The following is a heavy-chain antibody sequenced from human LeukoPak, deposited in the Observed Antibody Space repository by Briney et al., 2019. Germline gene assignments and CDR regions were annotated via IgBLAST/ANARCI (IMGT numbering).Heavy chain of an antibody. D-gene: IGHD1-14*01. J-gene: IGHJ4*02. CDR1: GFTLSNYN. V-gene: IGHV3-21*01. Sequence: GGSLRLSCAASGFTLSNYNMNWVRQAPRKGLEWVSSISSRSSDIYYADSVKGRFIISRDDAKNSLYLQMNSLTAEDTAVYYCARKNPFVTDWGQGTLVTVSS. CDR3: ARKNPFVTD. CDR2: ISSRSSDI.